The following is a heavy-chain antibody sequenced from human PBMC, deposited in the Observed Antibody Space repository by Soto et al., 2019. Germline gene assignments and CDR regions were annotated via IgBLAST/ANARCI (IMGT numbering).Heavy chain of an antibody. V-gene: IGHV5-10-1*01. CDR2: IDPSDAYT. J-gene: IGHJ5*02. Sequence: GASLKISCKGSGYSFTSYWISWVRQMPGKGLEWMGRIDPSDAYTNYSPSFQGHVTISADKSISTAYLQWSSLKASDTAMYYCARLPPYSSSPCRDTWGQDTLVTVAS. CDR3: ARLPPYSSSPCRDT. CDR1: GYSFTSYW. D-gene: IGHD6-6*01.